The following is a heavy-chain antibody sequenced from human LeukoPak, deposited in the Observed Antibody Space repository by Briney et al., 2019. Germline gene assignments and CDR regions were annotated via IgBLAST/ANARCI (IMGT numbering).Heavy chain of an antibody. D-gene: IGHD2-2*01. CDR2: ISYDGSNK. J-gene: IGHJ4*02. V-gene: IGHV3-30*18. Sequence: GRSLRLSCAASGFTFRSYGMHWVRQAPGKGLEWVAVISYDGSNKYYADSVKGRFTISRDNSMTTLYLQMNSLRAEDTAVYYCAKGICSSTSCPSGYWGQGTLVTVSS. CDR1: GFTFRSYG. CDR3: AKGICSSTSCPSGY.